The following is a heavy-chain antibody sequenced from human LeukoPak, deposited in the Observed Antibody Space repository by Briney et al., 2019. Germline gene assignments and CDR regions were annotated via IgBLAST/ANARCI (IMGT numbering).Heavy chain of an antibody. CDR1: DASISSSDDY. D-gene: IGHD2-2*01. CDR3: ARQFATASADTRGYFDF. Sequence: PSETLSLTCTVSDASISSSDDYWGWIRQAPGKGLEWIGSIFYGGSAHYNPSLNSRATISVDTSKNQFSLKLSSVTAADAGMYYCARQFATASADTRGYFDFWGQGTVVTVSS. CDR2: IFYGGSA. V-gene: IGHV4-39*01. J-gene: IGHJ4*02.